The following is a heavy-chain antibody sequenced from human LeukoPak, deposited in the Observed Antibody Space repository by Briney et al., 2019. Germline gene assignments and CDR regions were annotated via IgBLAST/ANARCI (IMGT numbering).Heavy chain of an antibody. CDR3: ARLGGIAVTGGLFQH. J-gene: IGHJ1*01. V-gene: IGHV1-18*01. Sequence: ASVKVSCKASGYTFTSYGISWVRQAPGQGLEWMGWISAYNGNTNYAQKLQGRVTMTTDTSTSTAYMELRSLRSDDTAVYYCARLGGIAVTGGLFQHWGQGTLVTVSS. CDR1: GYTFTSYG. D-gene: IGHD6-19*01. CDR2: ISAYNGNT.